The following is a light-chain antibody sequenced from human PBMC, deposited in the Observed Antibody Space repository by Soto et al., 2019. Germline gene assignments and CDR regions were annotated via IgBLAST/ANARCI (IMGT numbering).Light chain of an antibody. CDR2: KAS. V-gene: IGKV1-5*03. CDR3: QQYNSYPFT. CDR1: QSISSW. J-gene: IGKJ3*01. Sequence: DIQMTQSPSTLSASVGDRVTITCRASQSISSWLAWYQQKPGKAAKLLIYKASSLESGVPSMFSGSGSGTEFTLTISSLQPDDFATYYCQQYNSYPFTFGPGTKVDIK.